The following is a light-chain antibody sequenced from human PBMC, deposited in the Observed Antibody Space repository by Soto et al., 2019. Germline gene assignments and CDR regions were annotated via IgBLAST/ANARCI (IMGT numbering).Light chain of an antibody. CDR2: DVS. V-gene: IGLV2-14*03. J-gene: IGLJ1*01. CDR3: SSFTSSSTFV. Sequence: QSALAQPASVSGSRGQSNTISCTGTSSDVGRYNYVSWFQQHPGKVPKLIIYDVSNWPSGVSDRFSGSKSGNTASMTISGLHPEDEADYYCSSFTSSSTFVFGTGTKVTVL. CDR1: SSDVGRYNY.